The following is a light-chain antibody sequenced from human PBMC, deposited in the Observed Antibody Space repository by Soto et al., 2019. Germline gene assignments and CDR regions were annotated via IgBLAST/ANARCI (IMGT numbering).Light chain of an antibody. CDR2: EDT. J-gene: IGLJ1*01. CDR3: SSLAFSGTV. Sequence: QSVLTQPASVSGSPGQSITISCTGTNSDVAGYNYVSWYQQPPGKAPKLIIYEDTHRPSGISHRFSGSKSGNTASLTISGLQIEAEADSPCSSLAFSGTVFGHGTKGTVL. CDR1: NSDVAGYNY. V-gene: IGLV2-14*01.